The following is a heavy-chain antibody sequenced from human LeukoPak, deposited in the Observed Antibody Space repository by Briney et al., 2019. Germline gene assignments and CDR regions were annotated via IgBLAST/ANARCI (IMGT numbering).Heavy chain of an antibody. CDR3: ARDIAVAGTAILALDY. Sequence: GGSLRLSCAASGFTFSSYGMHWVRQAPGKGLXXXXXXWYDGSNKYYADSVKGRFTISRDNSKNTLYLQMNSLRAEDTAVYYCARDIAVAGTAILALDYWGQGTLVTVSS. J-gene: IGHJ4*02. D-gene: IGHD6-19*01. V-gene: IGHV3-33*01. CDR1: GFTFSSYG. CDR2: XWYDGSNK.